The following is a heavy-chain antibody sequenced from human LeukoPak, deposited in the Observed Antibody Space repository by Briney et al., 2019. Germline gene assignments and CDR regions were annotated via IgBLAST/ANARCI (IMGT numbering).Heavy chain of an antibody. V-gene: IGHV4-30-2*01. D-gene: IGHD3-3*01. CDR3: ARSDPLSFGYYYYMDV. CDR1: GGSISSGGYY. Sequence: PSETLSLTCTVSGGSISSGGYYWSWIRQPPGKGLEWIGYIYHSGSTYYNPSLKSRVTISVDRSKNQFSLKLSSVTAADTAVYYCARSDPLSFGYYYYMDVWGKGTTVTVSS. CDR2: IYHSGST. J-gene: IGHJ6*03.